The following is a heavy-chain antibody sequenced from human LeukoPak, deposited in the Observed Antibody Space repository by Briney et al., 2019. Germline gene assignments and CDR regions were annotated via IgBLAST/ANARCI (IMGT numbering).Heavy chain of an antibody. V-gene: IGHV3-21*01. J-gene: IGHJ4*02. CDR2: ISSTGIYI. Sequence: GGSLRLSCAASGFSFSTYTMNWVRQAPGKGLEWVSSISSTGIYIYYADSVKGRFTISRDNAKNSLYLQMNSLRAEDTAVYYCAREIQWLPGYFDYWGQGTLVTVSS. CDR1: GFSFSTYT. CDR3: AREIQWLPGYFDY. D-gene: IGHD3-22*01.